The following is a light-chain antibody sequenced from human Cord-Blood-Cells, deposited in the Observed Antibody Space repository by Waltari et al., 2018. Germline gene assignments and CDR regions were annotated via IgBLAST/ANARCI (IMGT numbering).Light chain of an antibody. CDR2: VLS. Sequence: QSALPQPASVSGSPGQSITIPCTGTSSDGGGCNYLSWYQQHPGKAPKLMIYVLSNRPSGVSMRFSGAKSGNTASLTIAGLQAEDEADYYCSSYTSSSTLEVFGGGTKLTVL. CDR1: SSDGGGCNY. V-gene: IGLV2-14*03. CDR3: SSYTSSSTLEV. J-gene: IGLJ3*02.